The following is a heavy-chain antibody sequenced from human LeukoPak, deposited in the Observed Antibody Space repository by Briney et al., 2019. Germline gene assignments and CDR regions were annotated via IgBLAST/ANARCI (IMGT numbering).Heavy chain of an antibody. CDR2: IIPIFGIA. V-gene: IGHV1-69*04. Sequence: SVTVSCTASGGTFSSYAISWGRLAPGPGLEWMGMIIPIFGIANYAQKFHGRVTITADKTASTAYMELSSLRSEDTAVYYCAIIDYYDSSGYPNEGGYWGQGTLVTVSS. CDR3: AIIDYYDSSGYPNEGGY. CDR1: GGTFSSYA. J-gene: IGHJ4*02. D-gene: IGHD3-22*01.